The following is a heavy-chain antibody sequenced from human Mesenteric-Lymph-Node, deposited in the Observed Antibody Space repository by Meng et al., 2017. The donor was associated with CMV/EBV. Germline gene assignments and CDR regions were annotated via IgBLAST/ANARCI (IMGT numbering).Heavy chain of an antibody. J-gene: IGHJ4*02. CDR2: INPTDGNT. CDR3: GRLPYLDY. Sequence: SVTVSCKASGYTFTYYYMHWVRQAPGQGLEWMGMINPTDGNTNYAQRFQGRLTMTRDTSTGTVYLELSSLRSEDTAVYYCGRLPYLDYWGQGTLVTVSS. CDR1: GYTFTYYY. D-gene: IGHD1-26*01. V-gene: IGHV1-46*01.